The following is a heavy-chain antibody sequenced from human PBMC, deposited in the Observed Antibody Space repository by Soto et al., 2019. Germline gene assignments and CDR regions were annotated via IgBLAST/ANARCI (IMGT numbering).Heavy chain of an antibody. J-gene: IGHJ6*02. CDR3: ARDQIAVAGTWDYYYYYGMDV. D-gene: IGHD6-19*01. Sequence: GSLRLSCAASGFTFSSYWMSWVRQAPGKGLEWVANIKQDGSEKYYVDSVKGRFTISRDNAKNSLYLQMNSLRAEDTAVYYCARDQIAVAGTWDYYYYYGMDVWGQGTTVTVSS. V-gene: IGHV3-7*03. CDR2: IKQDGSEK. CDR1: GFTFSSYW.